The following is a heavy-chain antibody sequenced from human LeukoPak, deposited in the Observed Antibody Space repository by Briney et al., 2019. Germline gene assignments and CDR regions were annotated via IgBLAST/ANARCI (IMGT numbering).Heavy chain of an antibody. CDR1: GYTFSDYF. D-gene: IGHD5-18*01. CDR2: IIPIFGTA. Sequence: SVKVSCKTSGYTFSDYFMHWVRQAPGQGLEWMGGIIPIFGTANYAQKFQGRVTITADESTSTAYMELSSLRSEDTAVYYCARTGYGLGEFDYWGQGTLVTVSS. J-gene: IGHJ4*02. V-gene: IGHV1-69*13. CDR3: ARTGYGLGEFDY.